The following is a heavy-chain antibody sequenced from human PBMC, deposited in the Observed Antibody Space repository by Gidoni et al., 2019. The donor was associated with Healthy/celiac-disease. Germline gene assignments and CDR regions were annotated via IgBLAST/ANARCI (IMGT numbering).Heavy chain of an antibody. CDR1: GFTSRTYG. J-gene: IGHJ4*02. Sequence: QVQLVESGGGVVQPGRSLRLACAASGFTSRTYGMHWVRQAPGKGLEWVAVISYDGSNKYYADSVKGRFTISRDNSKNTLYLQMNSLRAEDTAVYYCAKEVGYCSSTSCYPDYWGQGTLVTVSS. CDR3: AKEVGYCSSTSCYPDY. CDR2: ISYDGSNK. V-gene: IGHV3-30*18. D-gene: IGHD2-2*01.